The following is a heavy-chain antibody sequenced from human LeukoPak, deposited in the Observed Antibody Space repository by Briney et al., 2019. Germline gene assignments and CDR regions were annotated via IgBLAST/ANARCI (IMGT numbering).Heavy chain of an antibody. CDR3: ARDDSSGYPYAFDI. D-gene: IGHD3-22*01. Sequence: SETLSLTCAVSGGSISSGGYSWSWIRQPPGKGLEWIGYIYLSGSTYYNPSLKSRVTISVDRSKNQFSLKLSSVTAADTAVYYCARDDSSGYPYAFDIWGQGTMVTVSS. CDR1: GGSISSGGYS. V-gene: IGHV4-30-2*01. CDR2: IYLSGST. J-gene: IGHJ3*02.